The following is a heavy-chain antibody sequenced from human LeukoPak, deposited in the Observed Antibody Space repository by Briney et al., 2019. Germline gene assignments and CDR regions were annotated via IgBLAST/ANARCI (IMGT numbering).Heavy chain of an antibody. CDR2: IYTSGST. J-gene: IGHJ4*02. Sequence: PSETLSLTCTVSGGSINSSYYYWGWIRQPPGKGLEWIGRIYTSGSTNYNPSLKSRVIMSVDTSKNQFSLKLSSVTAADTAVYYCARGPTTVTRAFDYWGQGTLVTVSS. CDR3: ARGPTTVTRAFDY. D-gene: IGHD4-17*01. V-gene: IGHV4-61*05. CDR1: GGSINSSYYY.